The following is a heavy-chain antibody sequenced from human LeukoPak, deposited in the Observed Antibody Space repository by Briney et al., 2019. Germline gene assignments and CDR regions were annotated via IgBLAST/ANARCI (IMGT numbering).Heavy chain of an antibody. V-gene: IGHV1-2*06. J-gene: IGHJ4*02. CDR2: INPESGDR. CDR1: GYTFTAYY. D-gene: IGHD5-12*01. CDR3: ASSPGEVATIAYYFDY. Sequence: ASVKVSCKASGYTFTAYYMHWVRQAPGQGLEWMGRINPESGDRNYAQKFQGRVTMTRDTSISTAYMELRSLRSDDTAVYYCASSPGEVATIAYYFDYWGQGTLVTVSS.